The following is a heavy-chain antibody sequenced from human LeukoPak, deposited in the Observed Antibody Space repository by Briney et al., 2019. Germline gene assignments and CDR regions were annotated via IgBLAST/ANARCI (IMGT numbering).Heavy chain of an antibody. CDR2: IRSKANSYAT. CDR3: TRRGLAGPGDY. Sequence: GGSLRLSCAASGFTFSGSAMHWVRQASGKGLEWVGRIRSKANSYATAYAASVKGRFTISRDDSKNTAYLQMNHLKTEDTAVYYCTRRGLAGPGDYWGQGTLVTVSS. V-gene: IGHV3-73*01. J-gene: IGHJ4*02. CDR1: GFTFSGSA. D-gene: IGHD3/OR15-3a*01.